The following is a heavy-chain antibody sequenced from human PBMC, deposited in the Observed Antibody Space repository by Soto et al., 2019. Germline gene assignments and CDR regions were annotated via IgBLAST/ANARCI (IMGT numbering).Heavy chain of an antibody. CDR1: GYTFTGYY. CDR3: ARDGGSGDGYNPGNYYYYGMDV. V-gene: IGHV1-2*04. Sequence: ASVKVSCKASGYTFTGYYMHWVRQAHEQGLEWMGWINPNSGGTNYAQKFQGWVTMTRDTSISTAYMELSRLRSDDTAVYYCARDGGSGDGYNPGNYYYYGMDVWGQGTTVTVSS. J-gene: IGHJ6*02. D-gene: IGHD3-16*01. CDR2: INPNSGGT.